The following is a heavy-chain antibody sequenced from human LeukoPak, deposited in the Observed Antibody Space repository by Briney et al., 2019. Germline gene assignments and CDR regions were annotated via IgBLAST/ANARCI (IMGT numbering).Heavy chain of an antibody. CDR2: FDPEDGET. CDR1: GYTLTELS. Sequence: ASVKVSCKVSGYTLTELSMHWVRQAPGKGLEWMGGFDPEDGETIYAQKFQGRVTMTEDTSTDTAYMELRSLRSDDTAVYYCARGVYGDYVYNYWGQGTLVTVSS. D-gene: IGHD4-17*01. J-gene: IGHJ4*02. V-gene: IGHV1-24*01. CDR3: ARGVYGDYVYNY.